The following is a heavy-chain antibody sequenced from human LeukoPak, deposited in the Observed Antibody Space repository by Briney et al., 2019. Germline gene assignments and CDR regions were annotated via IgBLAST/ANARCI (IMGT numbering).Heavy chain of an antibody. V-gene: IGHV3-48*04. J-gene: IGHJ3*02. CDR2: IRAISSSST. Sequence: GGSLRLSCAASGFTFSSYAMNWVRQAPGKGLEWVSYIRAISSSSTYYADSVKGRFTISRDNAKNSLYLQMNSLRAEDTAVYYCARDFHRRYYDSSGYNAFDIWGQGTMVTVSS. D-gene: IGHD3-22*01. CDR1: GFTFSSYA. CDR3: ARDFHRRYYDSSGYNAFDI.